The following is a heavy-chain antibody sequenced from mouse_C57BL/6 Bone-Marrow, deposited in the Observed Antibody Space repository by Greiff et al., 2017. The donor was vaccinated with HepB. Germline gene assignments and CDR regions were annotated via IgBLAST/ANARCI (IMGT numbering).Heavy chain of an antibody. V-gene: IGHV1-54*01. CDR2: INPGSGGT. Sequence: QVHVKQSGAELVRPGTSVKVSCKASGYAFTNYLIEWVKQRPGQGLEWIGVINPGSGGTNYNEKFKGKATLTADKSSSTAYMQLSSLTSEDSAVYFCARGMYYYGSSPNWYFDVWGTGTTVTVSS. CDR1: GYAFTNYL. J-gene: IGHJ1*03. CDR3: ARGMYYYGSSPNWYFDV. D-gene: IGHD1-1*01.